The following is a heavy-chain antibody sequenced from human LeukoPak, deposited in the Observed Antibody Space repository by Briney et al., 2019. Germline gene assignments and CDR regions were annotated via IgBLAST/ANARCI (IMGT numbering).Heavy chain of an antibody. CDR2: ISSSSSYI. CDR3: AREYRSAWTSFDY. V-gene: IGHV3-21*01. Sequence: AGGSLRLSCAASGFTFSSYSMNWVRQAPGKGLEWVSSISSSSSYIYYADSVKGRFTISRDNAKNSLYLQMNSLRAEDTAVYYCAREYRSAWTSFDYWGQGTLVTVSS. J-gene: IGHJ4*02. D-gene: IGHD6-19*01. CDR1: GFTFSSYS.